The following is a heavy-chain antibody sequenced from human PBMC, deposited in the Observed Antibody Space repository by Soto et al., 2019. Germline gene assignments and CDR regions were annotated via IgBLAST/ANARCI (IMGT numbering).Heavy chain of an antibody. CDR3: ARDLGEVYAT. Sequence: EVQLLESGGGLVQPGGSLRLSCAASGCTYESYAMSWVRQAPGKGLEWVSSISSSSSYIYQPDSLKGRFTISRDNAKNSVFLQMSSLRAEDTAVYYCARDLGEVYATWGQGTLVTVSS. D-gene: IGHD2-8*01. J-gene: IGHJ5*02. CDR2: ISSSSSYI. V-gene: IGHV3-21*01. CDR1: GCTYESYA.